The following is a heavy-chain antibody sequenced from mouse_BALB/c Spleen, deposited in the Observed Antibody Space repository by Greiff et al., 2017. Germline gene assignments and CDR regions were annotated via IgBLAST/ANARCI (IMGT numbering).Heavy chain of an antibody. J-gene: IGHJ2*01. CDR3: ARDLGYRYPFDY. CDR2: IWAGGST. V-gene: IGHV2-9*02. Sequence: VLVVESGPGLVAPSQSLSITCTVSGFSLTSYGVHWVRQPPGKGLEWLGVIWAGGSTNYNSALMSRLSISKDNSKSQVFLKMNSLQTDDTAMYYCARDLGYRYPFDYWGQGTTLTVSS. CDR1: GFSLTSYG. D-gene: IGHD2-14*01.